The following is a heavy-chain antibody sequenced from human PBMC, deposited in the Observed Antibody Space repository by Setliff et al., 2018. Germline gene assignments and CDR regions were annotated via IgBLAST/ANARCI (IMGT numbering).Heavy chain of an antibody. CDR1: GFTFSSYW. D-gene: IGHD2-15*01. Sequence: ETLSLSCAASGFTFSSYWMSWVRQAPGKGLEWVANIKQDGSEKYYVDSVKGRFTISRDNAKNSLYLQMNSPRAEDTAVYYCARDGEYCSGGSCCDYWGQGTPVTVSS. J-gene: IGHJ4*02. V-gene: IGHV3-7*01. CDR3: ARDGEYCSGGSCCDY. CDR2: IKQDGSEK.